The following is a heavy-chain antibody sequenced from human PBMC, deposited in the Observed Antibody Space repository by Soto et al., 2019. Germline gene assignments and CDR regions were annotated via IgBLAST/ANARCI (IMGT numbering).Heavy chain of an antibody. V-gene: IGHV3-30-3*01. CDR1: GFTFSSYA. J-gene: IGHJ4*02. Sequence: GGSLRLSCAASGFTFSSYAMHWVRQAPGKGLEWVAVISYDGSNKYYADSVKGRFTISRDNSKNTLYLQMNSLRAEDTAVYYCARDLGSGSSDYWGQGTLVTVSS. CDR3: ARDLGSGSSDY. CDR2: ISYDGSNK. D-gene: IGHD1-26*01.